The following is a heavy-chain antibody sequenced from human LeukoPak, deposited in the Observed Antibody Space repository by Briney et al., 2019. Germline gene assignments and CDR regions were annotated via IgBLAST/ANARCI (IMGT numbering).Heavy chain of an antibody. CDR1: GFTFSSYG. J-gene: IGHJ6*02. V-gene: IGHV3-33*01. D-gene: IGHD6-19*01. CDR2: IWYDGSNK. Sequence: GGSLRLSCAASGFTFSSYGMHWVRQAPGKGLEWVAVIWYDGSNKYYADSVKGRFTISRDNSKNTLYLQMNSLRAGDTAVYYCARTQQWLVREHYYYGMDVWGQGTTVTVSS. CDR3: ARTQQWLVREHYYYGMDV.